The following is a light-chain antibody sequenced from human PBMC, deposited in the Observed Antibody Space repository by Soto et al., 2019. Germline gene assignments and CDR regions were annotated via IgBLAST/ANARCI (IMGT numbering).Light chain of an antibody. Sequence: DIQMTQSPSTLSASVGDRVTITCRASQSISSWLAWYQQKPGKAPKLLIDDASSLESGVPSRFSGSGSGTEFTLTISILQPDDFATYYCQQYNSYSPATFGQGTKVEIK. CDR3: QQYNSYSPAT. CDR1: QSISSW. V-gene: IGKV1-5*01. CDR2: DAS. J-gene: IGKJ1*01.